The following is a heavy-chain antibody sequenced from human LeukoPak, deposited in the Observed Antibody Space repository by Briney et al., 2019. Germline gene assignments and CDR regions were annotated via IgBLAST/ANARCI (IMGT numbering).Heavy chain of an antibody. J-gene: IGHJ6*03. CDR3: ARARGYSYGSYMDV. CDR1: GGSISTITYY. CDR2: MYYRGNT. D-gene: IGHD5-18*01. Sequence: SETLSLTCTVSGGSISTITYYWGWIRQPPGKGLEWVGHMYYRGNTFYNPSLKSRVTISVDTSKNQFSLKLRSVTAADTAVYYCARARGYSYGSYMDVWGKGTTVTVSS. V-gene: IGHV4-39*07.